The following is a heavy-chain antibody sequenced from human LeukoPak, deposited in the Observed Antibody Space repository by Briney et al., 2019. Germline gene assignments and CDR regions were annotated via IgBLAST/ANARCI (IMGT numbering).Heavy chain of an antibody. CDR2: TYTSGST. CDR1: GGSISSYD. V-gene: IGHV4-4*07. J-gene: IGHJ2*01. Sequence: SETLSLTCTVSGGSISSYDWNWIRQPAGKGLEWIGRTYTSGSTNYNPSLKSRVTMSVDMSKNQFSLKLSSMIAADTAVYYCARVSSSWYQDWYFDLWGRGTLVTVPS. CDR3: ARVSSSWYQDWYFDL. D-gene: IGHD6-13*01.